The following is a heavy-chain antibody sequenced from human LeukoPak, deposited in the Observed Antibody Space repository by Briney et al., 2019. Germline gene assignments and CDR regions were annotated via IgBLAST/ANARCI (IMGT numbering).Heavy chain of an antibody. CDR3: ARGVYDSSGSPNY. CDR2: ISYDGSNK. CDR1: GFTFSSYA. D-gene: IGHD3-22*01. J-gene: IGHJ4*02. V-gene: IGHV3-30-3*01. Sequence: PGKSLRLSCAASGFTFSSYAMHWVRQAPGKGLEWVAVISYDGSNKYYADSVKGRFTISRDNSKNTLYLQMNSLRLEDTAVYYCARGVYDSSGSPNYWGQGTLVTVSS.